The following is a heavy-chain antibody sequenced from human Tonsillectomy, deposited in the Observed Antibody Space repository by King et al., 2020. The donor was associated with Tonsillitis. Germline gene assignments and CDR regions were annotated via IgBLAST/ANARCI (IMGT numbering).Heavy chain of an antibody. V-gene: IGHV4-59*02. CDR3: ATGQAGDA. CDR2: IYYSGST. CDR1: GGSVSGYY. D-gene: IGHD6-13*01. J-gene: IGHJ5*02. Sequence: VQLQESGPGLVKPSETLSLTCTVSGGSVSGYYWTWIRQPPGKGLVWIGYIYYSGSTNYNPSLKSRVTMSVDTSKNQFSLELSSVPAADTAVYYCATGQAGDAWGQGTLVTVS.